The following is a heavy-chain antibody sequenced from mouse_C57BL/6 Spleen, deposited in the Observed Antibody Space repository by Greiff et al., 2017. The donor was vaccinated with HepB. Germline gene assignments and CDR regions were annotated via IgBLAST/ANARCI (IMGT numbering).Heavy chain of an antibody. D-gene: IGHD2-1*01. CDR1: GYTFTSYW. CDR3: AREGVYGNYGFDY. Sequence: QVQLKQPGAELVRPGSSVKLSCKASGYTFTSYWMHWVKQRPIQGLEWIGNIDPSDSETHYNQKFKDKATLTVDKSSSTAYMQLSSLTSEDSAVYYCAREGVYGNYGFDYWGQGTTLTVSS. V-gene: IGHV1-52*01. J-gene: IGHJ2*01. CDR2: IDPSDSET.